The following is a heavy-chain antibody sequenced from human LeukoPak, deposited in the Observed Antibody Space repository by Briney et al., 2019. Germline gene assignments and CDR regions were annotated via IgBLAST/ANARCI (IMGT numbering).Heavy chain of an antibody. CDR1: GFTFSDPY. D-gene: IGHD6-13*01. CDR3: AKDTAAAGIGYFQH. V-gene: IGHV3-30*18. CDR2: ISYDGSNK. Sequence: GGSLRLSCAASGFTFSDPYMSWIRQAPGKGLEWVAVISYDGSNKYYADSVKGRFTISRDNSKNTLYLQMNSLRAEDTAVYYCAKDTAAAGIGYFQHWGQGTLVTVSS. J-gene: IGHJ1*01.